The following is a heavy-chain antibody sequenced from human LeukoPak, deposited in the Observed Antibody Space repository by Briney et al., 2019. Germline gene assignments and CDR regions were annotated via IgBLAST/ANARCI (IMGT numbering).Heavy chain of an antibody. Sequence: GGSLRLSCAASGFTFSSYAMSWVRQAPGKGLEWVSAISGSGGSTYYADSVKGRFTISRDNSKNTLYLQMNGLRAEDTAVYYCARSADSSGFPYYWGQGTLVTVSS. CDR2: ISGSGGST. CDR3: ARSADSSGFPYY. D-gene: IGHD3-22*01. J-gene: IGHJ4*02. CDR1: GFTFSSYA. V-gene: IGHV3-23*01.